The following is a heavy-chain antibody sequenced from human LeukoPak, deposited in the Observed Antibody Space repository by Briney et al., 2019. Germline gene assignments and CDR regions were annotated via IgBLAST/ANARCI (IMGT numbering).Heavy chain of an antibody. D-gene: IGHD5-12*01. CDR3: ARDPSGYDEPLDAFDI. CDR2: INHSGST. J-gene: IGHJ3*02. CDR1: GGSFSGYY. V-gene: IGHV4-34*01. Sequence: SETLSLTCAVYGGSFSGYYWSWIRQPPGKGLEWIGEINHSGSTNYNPSLKSRVTISVDTSKNQFSLKLSSVTAADTAVYYCARDPSGYDEPLDAFDIWGQGTMVTVSS.